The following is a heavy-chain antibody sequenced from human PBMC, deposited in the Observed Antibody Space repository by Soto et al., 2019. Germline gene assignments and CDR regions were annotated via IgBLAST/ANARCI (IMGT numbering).Heavy chain of an antibody. CDR1: GGSISYSY. J-gene: IGHJ4*02. V-gene: IGHV4-59*08. CDR3: ARSFTEPYLFDF. D-gene: IGHD1-26*01. CDR2: GHYNGIS. Sequence: ASETLSLTCNVSGGSISYSYWSWILQTPGKGLEWIGYGHYNGISKYNPSLESRVLISVDTSKGLFSLKVSSVTAADTAVYYCARSFTEPYLFDFWGQGTLVTVSS.